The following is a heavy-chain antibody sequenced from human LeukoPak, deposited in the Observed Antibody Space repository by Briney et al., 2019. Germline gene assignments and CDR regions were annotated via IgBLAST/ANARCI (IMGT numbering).Heavy chain of an antibody. CDR2: IYHSGST. V-gene: IGHV4-4*02. CDR3: ARGIYYYDSSGSYYFDY. D-gene: IGHD3-22*01. J-gene: IGHJ4*02. Sequence: SGTLSLTCAVSGGSISSSNWWSWVRQPPGKGLEWIGEIYHSGSTNYNPSLKSRVTISVDTSKNQFSLKLSSVTAADTAVYYCARGIYYYDSSGSYYFDYWGQGTLVTVSS. CDR1: GGSISSSNW.